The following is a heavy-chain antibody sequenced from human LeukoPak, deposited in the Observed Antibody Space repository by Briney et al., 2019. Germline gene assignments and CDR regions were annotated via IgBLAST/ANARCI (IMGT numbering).Heavy chain of an antibody. CDR2: IKSTRDGGAT. J-gene: IGHJ4*02. Sequence: GGSLRLSCAASGFTFSSYSMNWVRQAPGKGPEWVGRIKSTRDGGATEYAAPVKGRFTISRDNSKNTLYLQMNSLRAEDTAMYYCARAGGWIREFDYWGQGTLVTVSS. D-gene: IGHD5-18*01. CDR3: ARAGGWIREFDY. V-gene: IGHV3-15*01. CDR1: GFTFSSYS.